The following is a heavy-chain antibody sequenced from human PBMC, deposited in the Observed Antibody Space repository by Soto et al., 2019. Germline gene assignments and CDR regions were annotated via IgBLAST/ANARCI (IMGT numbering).Heavy chain of an antibody. CDR3: ARDSKSSGWSSDDAFDI. D-gene: IGHD6-19*01. V-gene: IGHV1-69*01. CDR2: IIPIFGTA. CDR1: GGTFSSYA. Sequence: QVQLVQSGAEVKKPGSSVKVSCKASGGTFSSYAISRVRQAPGQGLEWMGGIIPIFGTANYAQKFQGRVTITADESTSTAYMELSSLRSEDTAVYYCARDSKSSGWSSDDAFDIWGQGTMVTVSS. J-gene: IGHJ3*02.